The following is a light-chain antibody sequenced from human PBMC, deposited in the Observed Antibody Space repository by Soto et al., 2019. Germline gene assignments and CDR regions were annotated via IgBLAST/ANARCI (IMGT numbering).Light chain of an antibody. V-gene: IGLV2-14*03. CDR3: SSYRGSSTPV. CDR1: STDVGSYNF. CDR2: DVT. J-gene: IGLJ2*01. Sequence: SSLTQPASVSGSSGQSVAISCTGTSTDVGSYNFVSWYQQHPGNAPKLVIFDVTNRPSEVSDRFSGSKSGNTASLTISGLQFEDEADYYCSSYRGSSTPVFGGGTKVTVL.